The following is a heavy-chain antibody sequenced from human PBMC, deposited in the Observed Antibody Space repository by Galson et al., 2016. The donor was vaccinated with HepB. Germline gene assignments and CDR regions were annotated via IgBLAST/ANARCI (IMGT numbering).Heavy chain of an antibody. CDR2: IYYSGST. V-gene: IGHV4-59*01. D-gene: IGHD5-12*01. CDR3: ARGSPSLVAF. CDR1: GGSISHFY. J-gene: IGHJ4*02. Sequence: SETLSLTCTVSGGSISHFYWSWIRQPPGKGLEWIGYIYYSGSTNYNPSLKSRVTISVDTSKNQFSLKLNSVSAADPAVYFCARGSPSLVAFWGQGTLVTVSS.